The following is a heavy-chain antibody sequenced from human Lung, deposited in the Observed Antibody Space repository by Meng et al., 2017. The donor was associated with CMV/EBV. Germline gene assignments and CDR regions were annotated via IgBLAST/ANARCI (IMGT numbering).Heavy chain of an antibody. CDR1: GFTFSSYW. J-gene: IGHJ6*02. D-gene: IGHD3-3*01. V-gene: IGHV3-7*01. CDR3: ARDQRPEYYDFWSGYLGKGGYYGMDV. Sequence: LTXAASGFTFSSYWMSWVRQAPGKGLEWVANIKQDGSEKYYVDSVKGRFTISRDNAKNSLYLQMNSLRAEDTAVYYCARDQRPEYYDFWSGYLGKGGYYGMDVWXQGTXVTVSS. CDR2: IKQDGSEK.